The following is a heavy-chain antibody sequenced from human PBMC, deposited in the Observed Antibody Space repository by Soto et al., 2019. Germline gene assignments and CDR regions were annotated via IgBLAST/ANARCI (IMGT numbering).Heavy chain of an antibody. Sequence: QITLKESGPPLVKPTQTLTLTCTFSGFSLSTSGVGVGWIRQPPGKALEWLALIYWNDDKRYSPSLKSRLTITKDTSKNQVVLTMTNMDPVDTATYYCAHRPRTTVSLSYWFDPWGQGTLVTVSS. CDR1: GFSLSTSGVG. V-gene: IGHV2-5*01. CDR2: IYWNDDK. J-gene: IGHJ5*02. D-gene: IGHD4-17*01. CDR3: AHRPRTTVSLSYWFDP.